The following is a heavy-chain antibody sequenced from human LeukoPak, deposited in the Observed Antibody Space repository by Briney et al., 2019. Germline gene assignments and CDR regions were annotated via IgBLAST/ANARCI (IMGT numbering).Heavy chain of an antibody. V-gene: IGHV1-18*01. D-gene: IGHD3-10*01. CDR2: ISAYNGNT. CDR1: GYTFSTYG. CDR3: ARMYFFASGSYSSFDY. J-gene: IGHJ4*02. Sequence: ASVKVSCKASGYTFSTYGISWVRQAPGQGLEWMGWISAYNGNTNYAKKFQGRITMTTDTSSSTAYMDLRSLRSDDTAVYYCARMYFFASGSYSSFDYWGQGALVTVSS.